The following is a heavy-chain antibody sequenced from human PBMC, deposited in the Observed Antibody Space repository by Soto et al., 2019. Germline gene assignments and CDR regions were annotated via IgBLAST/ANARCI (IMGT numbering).Heavy chain of an antibody. CDR2: ISAYNGNT. CDR3: ARNLYNTGIFDH. Sequence: ASVKVSCKASGGTFSNHLISWVRQAPGQGLEWMGWISAYNGNTNYAQKLQGRVTMTTDTSTSTAYMELRSLRSDDTAVYYCARNLYNTGIFDHWGQRSLDTGSS. D-gene: IGHD3-10*01. V-gene: IGHV1-18*01. CDR1: GGTFSNHL. J-gene: IGHJ5*02.